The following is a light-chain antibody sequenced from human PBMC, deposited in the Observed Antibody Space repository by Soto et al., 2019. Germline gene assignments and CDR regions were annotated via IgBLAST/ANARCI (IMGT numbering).Light chain of an antibody. CDR2: VAS. CDR1: QSVSTN. V-gene: IGKV3-15*01. J-gene: IGKJ1*01. CDR3: QQYSDWLRT. Sequence: EIVMTQSPDTLSVSPGERATLSCRASQSVSTNLAWYQQKPGQAPRLLLYVASTRATGIPARFSGSGSGTEFTLTISSLQSEDFAVYYCQQYSDWLRTFGQGAKVEIK.